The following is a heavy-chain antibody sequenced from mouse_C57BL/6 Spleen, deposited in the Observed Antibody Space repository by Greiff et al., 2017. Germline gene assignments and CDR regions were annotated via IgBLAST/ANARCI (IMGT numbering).Heavy chain of an antibody. J-gene: IGHJ1*03. D-gene: IGHD1-1*01. Sequence: VKLVESGPGLVAPSQSLSITCTVSGFSLTSYGVHWVRQPPGKGLEWLVVIWSDGSTTYNSALKSRLSISKDNSKSQVFLKMNSLQTDDTAMYYCARHNGSSYGGWYFDVWGTGTTVTVSS. V-gene: IGHV2-6-1*01. CDR2: IWSDGST. CDR3: ARHNGSSYGGWYFDV. CDR1: GFSLTSYG.